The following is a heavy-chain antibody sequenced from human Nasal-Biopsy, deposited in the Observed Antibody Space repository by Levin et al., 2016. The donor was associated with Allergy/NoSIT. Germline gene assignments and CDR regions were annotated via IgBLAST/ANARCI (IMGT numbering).Heavy chain of an antibody. D-gene: IGHD3-16*01. CDR3: ATDGGDSIQQGWFDP. CDR2: VYSRGGT. Sequence: SETLSLTCNVSSGPISAYYWTWIRQPPGKGLEWVGSVYSRGGTYYNPSLKSRVTLSIDKSKNQFSLRLTSLTAADTAVYFCATDGGDSIQQGWFDPWGQGTLVTVSS. CDR1: SGPISAYY. V-gene: IGHV4-59*04. J-gene: IGHJ5*02.